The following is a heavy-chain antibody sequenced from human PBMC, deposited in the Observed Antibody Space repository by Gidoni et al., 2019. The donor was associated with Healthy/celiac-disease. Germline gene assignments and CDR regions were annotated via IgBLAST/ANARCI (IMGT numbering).Heavy chain of an antibody. V-gene: IGHV3-30*04. CDR2: ISYDGSNN. D-gene: IGHD6-13*01. J-gene: IGHJ4*02. CDR3: ARDPTRKYSSSWYGDY. CDR1: GFPFSSYA. Sequence: QVQLVESGGGVVQPGRSLRLSCAASGFPFSSYAMHWVRQAPGKALEWVAVISYDGSNNYYADSVKGRFTISRDNSKNTLYLQMNSLIAEDTAVYYCARDPTRKYSSSWYGDYWGQGTLVTVSS.